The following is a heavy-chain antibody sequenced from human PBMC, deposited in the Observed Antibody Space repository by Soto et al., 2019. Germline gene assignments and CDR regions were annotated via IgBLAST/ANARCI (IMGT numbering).Heavy chain of an antibody. CDR1: GGSFSGYY. CDR3: ARGRNYGDRFDY. Sequence: SETLSLTCAVYGGSFSGYYWSWIRQPPGKGLEWIGEINHSGSTNYNPSLKSRVTISVDTSKNQFSLKLSSVTAADTAVYYCARGRNYGDRFDYWGQGTLVTVSS. J-gene: IGHJ4*02. V-gene: IGHV4-34*01. D-gene: IGHD4-17*01. CDR2: INHSGST.